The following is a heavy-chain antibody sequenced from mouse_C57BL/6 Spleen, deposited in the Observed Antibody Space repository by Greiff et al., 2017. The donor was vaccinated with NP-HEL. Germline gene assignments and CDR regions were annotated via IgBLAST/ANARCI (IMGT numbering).Heavy chain of an antibody. J-gene: IGHJ2*01. V-gene: IGHV1-55*01. CDR1: GYTFTSYW. Sequence: QVQLQQPGAELVKPGASVKMSCKASGYTFTSYWITWVKQRPGQGLEWIGDIYPGSGSTNYNEKFKSKATLTVDTSSSTAYMQLSSLTSEDSAVYYFALITTVVNYCDYWGQGTTLTVSS. D-gene: IGHD1-1*01. CDR3: ALITTVVNYCDY. CDR2: IYPGSGST.